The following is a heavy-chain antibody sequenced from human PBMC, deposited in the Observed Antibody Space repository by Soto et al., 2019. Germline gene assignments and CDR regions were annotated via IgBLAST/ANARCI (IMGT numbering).Heavy chain of an antibody. D-gene: IGHD3-3*01. CDR2: IVVGSGNT. Sequence: GSSVKVSCKASGFTFTRSSVQLVRQARGQPLEWIGWIVVGSGNTNYAQKFQERVTITRDMSTSTDYMELSSLRSDDTAVYYCAPDYSFWSGYSNYYYGMDVWGQGTTVTVSS. J-gene: IGHJ6*02. V-gene: IGHV1-58*01. CDR1: GFTFTRSS. CDR3: APDYSFWSGYSNYYYGMDV.